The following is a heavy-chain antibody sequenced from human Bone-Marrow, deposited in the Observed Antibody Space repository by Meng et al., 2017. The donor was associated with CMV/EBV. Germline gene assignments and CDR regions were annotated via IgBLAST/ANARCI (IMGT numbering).Heavy chain of an antibody. CDR1: GFTVSSNY. V-gene: IGHV3-21*01. J-gene: IGHJ3*02. Sequence: GESLKISCAASGFTVSSNYMSWVRQAPGKGLEWVSFISSTSSYIYYADSVKGRFTVSRDNAKKSLYLQMNSLRAEDTAVYYCARDFRFLEWLYIDAFDIWGQGTMVTVSS. CDR2: ISSTSSYI. CDR3: ARDFRFLEWLYIDAFDI. D-gene: IGHD3-3*01.